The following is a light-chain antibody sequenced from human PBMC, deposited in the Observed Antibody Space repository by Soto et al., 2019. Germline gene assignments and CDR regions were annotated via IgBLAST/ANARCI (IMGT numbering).Light chain of an antibody. CDR1: RSDIGAYNF. CDR3: TSWTTSTTMI. J-gene: IGLJ2*01. CDR2: DVN. V-gene: IGLV2-14*03. Sequence: QSALTQPASVSGSPGQSITISCTGTRSDIGAYNFVSWYQQHPGKAPKLILYDVNIRPSGVSYRFSGYKSCNTASLTISGLQAEDEADYYCTSWTTSTTMIFGGGTKLTVL.